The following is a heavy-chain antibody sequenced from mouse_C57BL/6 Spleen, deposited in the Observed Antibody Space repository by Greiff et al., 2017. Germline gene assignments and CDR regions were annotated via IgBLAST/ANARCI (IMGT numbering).Heavy chain of an antibody. J-gene: IGHJ2*01. CDR1: GFTFSSYG. D-gene: IGHD2-1*01. V-gene: IGHV5-6*02. CDR3: ARDYYGNQYFDY. CDR2: ISSGGSYT. Sequence: EVKLVESGGDLVKPGGSLKLSCAASGFTFSSYGMSWVRQTPDKRLEWVATISSGGSYTYYPDSVKGRFTISRDNAKNTRYLQMSSLKSEDTAMYYCARDYYGNQYFDYWGQGTTLTVSS.